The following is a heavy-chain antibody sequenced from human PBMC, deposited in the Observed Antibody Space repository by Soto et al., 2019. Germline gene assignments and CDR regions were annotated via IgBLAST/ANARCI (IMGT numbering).Heavy chain of an antibody. D-gene: IGHD3-3*01. CDR3: AKDIGSGPKYYFDY. J-gene: IGHJ4*02. CDR2: ISWNSGSI. Sequence: GGSLRLSCAASGFTFDDYAMHWVRQAPGKGLEWVSGISWNSGSIGYADSVKGRFTISRDNAKNSLYLQMNSLRAEDTALYYCAKDIGSGPKYYFDYWGQGTLVTVSS. V-gene: IGHV3-9*01. CDR1: GFTFDDYA.